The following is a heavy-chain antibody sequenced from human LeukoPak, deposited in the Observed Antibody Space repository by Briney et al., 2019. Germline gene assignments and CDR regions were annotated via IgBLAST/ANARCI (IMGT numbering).Heavy chain of an antibody. CDR3: ASYNSGWYSGFDN. V-gene: IGHV4-59*08. J-gene: IGHJ4*02. Sequence: LSGTLSLTCTVSGGSISSYYWNWILQPPGKGLEWSGYIYYSGSTNYNPSLKSRVSISVDTSKNQFSLKLSSVTAADTALYYCASYNSGWYSGFDNWGQGTLVTVSS. D-gene: IGHD6-19*01. CDR1: GGSISSYY. CDR2: IYYSGST.